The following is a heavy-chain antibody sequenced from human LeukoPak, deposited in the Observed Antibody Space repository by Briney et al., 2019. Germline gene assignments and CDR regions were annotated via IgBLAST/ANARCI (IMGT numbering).Heavy chain of an antibody. CDR3: AREHVVRGVIL. CDR2: IYYSGST. J-gene: IGHJ3*01. V-gene: IGHV4-39*07. Sequence: PSETLSLTCTVSGGSISSSSYYWGWIRQPPGKGLEWIGSIYYSGSTYYNPSLKSRVTISVDTSKDQFSLKLSSVTAADTAVYYCAREHVVRGVILWGQGTMVTVSS. CDR1: GGSISSSSYY. D-gene: IGHD3-10*01.